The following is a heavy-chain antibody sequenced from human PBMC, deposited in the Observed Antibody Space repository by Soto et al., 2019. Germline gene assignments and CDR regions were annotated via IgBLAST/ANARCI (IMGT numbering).Heavy chain of an antibody. Sequence: GASVKVSCKASGYTFTSYGISWVRQAPGQGLEWMGWISAYNGNTNYAQKLQGRVTMTRNTSISTAYMELSSLRSEDTAVYYCARTEGVIAAAGHYWGQGTLVTVSS. CDR1: GYTFTSYG. D-gene: IGHD6-13*01. CDR2: ISAYNGNT. V-gene: IGHV1-18*01. CDR3: ARTEGVIAAAGHY. J-gene: IGHJ4*02.